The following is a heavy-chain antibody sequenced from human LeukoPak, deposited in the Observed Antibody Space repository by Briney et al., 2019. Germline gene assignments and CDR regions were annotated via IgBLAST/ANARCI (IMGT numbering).Heavy chain of an antibody. CDR1: GFTFIDYL. Sequence: GSLKISCAGSGFTFIDYLMSWVRQASGKGLEGVFYISSSGSTIYYADSVKGRFTISRDNAKNSLYLQMNSLRAEDTAVYYCARLPRYSSSPIDYWGQGTLVTASS. CDR2: ISSSGSTI. D-gene: IGHD6-6*01. V-gene: IGHV3-11*04. J-gene: IGHJ4*02. CDR3: ARLPRYSSSPIDY.